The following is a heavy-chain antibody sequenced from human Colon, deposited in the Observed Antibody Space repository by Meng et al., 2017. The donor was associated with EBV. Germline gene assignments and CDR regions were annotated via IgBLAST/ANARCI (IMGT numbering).Heavy chain of an antibody. V-gene: IGHV4-31*03. J-gene: IGHJ5*02. D-gene: IGHD3-10*01. CDR2: IHSSGST. CDR3: ARASYGSGSPLGESWFDP. CDR1: GGSISSGGYY. Sequence: GQRQGSGQGLVKPSQTLSLTCTVSGGSISSGGYYWSWIRQHPGKGLEWIGYIHSSGSTYYNPSLRSRLTISVDTSKNQFSLKLSSVTAADTAVYYCARASYGSGSPLGESWFDPWGQGTLVTVSS.